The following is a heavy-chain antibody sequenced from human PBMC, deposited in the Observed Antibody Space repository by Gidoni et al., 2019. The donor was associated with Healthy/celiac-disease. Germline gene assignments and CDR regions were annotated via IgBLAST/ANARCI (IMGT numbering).Heavy chain of an antibody. CDR1: GGTFSSYA. Sequence: QVQLVQSGAEVKKPGSSVKVSCKASGGTFSSYAISWVRQAPGQGLEWMGGIIPIFGTANYAQKFQGRVTIPADESTSTAYMELSSLRSEDTAVYYCARGVDYDILTGYYPSYYYYGMDVWGQGTTVTVSS. J-gene: IGHJ6*02. CDR3: ARGVDYDILTGYYPSYYYYGMDV. D-gene: IGHD3-9*01. CDR2: IIPIFGTA. V-gene: IGHV1-69*01.